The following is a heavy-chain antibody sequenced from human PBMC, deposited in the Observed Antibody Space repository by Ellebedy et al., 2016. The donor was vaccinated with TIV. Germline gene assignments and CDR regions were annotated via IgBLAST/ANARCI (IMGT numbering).Heavy chain of an antibody. V-gene: IGHV5-51*01. CDR2: IYPGYSVT. CDR3: ARMTTVTYFDY. CDR1: GYSFTNYW. D-gene: IGHD4-11*01. Sequence: GESLKISCKGSGYSFTNYWIGWVRQMPGKGLEWVGIIYPGYSVTRYNPSFQGQVTISADKSITTAYLQWSSLKASDTAIYYCARMTTVTYFDYWGQGTLVTVSS. J-gene: IGHJ4*02.